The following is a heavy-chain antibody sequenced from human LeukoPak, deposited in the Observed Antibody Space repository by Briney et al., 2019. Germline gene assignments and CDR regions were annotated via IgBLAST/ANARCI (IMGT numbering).Heavy chain of an antibody. V-gene: IGHV4-59*01. CDR2: IYYSGST. D-gene: IGHD1-26*01. J-gene: IGHJ3*02. CDR1: GGSISSYY. Sequence: SETLSLTCTVSGGSISSYYWSWIRQPPGKGLESIGYIYYSGSTNYNPSLKSRVTISVDTSKNQFSLKLSSVPAADTAVYYCARGGSYLSAFDIWGQGTMVTVSS. CDR3: ARGGSYLSAFDI.